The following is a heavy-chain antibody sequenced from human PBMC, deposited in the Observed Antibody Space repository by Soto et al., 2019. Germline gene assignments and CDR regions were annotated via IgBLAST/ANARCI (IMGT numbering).Heavy chain of an antibody. CDR2: IYYSGST. CDR1: GGSISSGGYY. Sequence: PSETLSLTCTVSGGSISSGGYYWSWIRQYPGKGLEWIGYIYYSGSTYYNPSLKSRVTISVDTSKNQFSLKLSSVTAADTAVYYCARDTGGSSSWYVGYYYGMDVWGQGTTVTVSS. D-gene: IGHD6-13*01. CDR3: ARDTGGSSSWYVGYYYGMDV. J-gene: IGHJ6*02. V-gene: IGHV4-31*03.